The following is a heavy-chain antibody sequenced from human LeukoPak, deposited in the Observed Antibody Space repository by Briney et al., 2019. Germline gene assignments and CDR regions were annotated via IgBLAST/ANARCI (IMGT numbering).Heavy chain of an antibody. CDR2: IYYSGST. Sequence: SETLSLTCTVSGGSISSSSYYWGWIRQPPGNGLEWIGSIYYSGSTYYNPSLKSRVTISVDTSKNQFSLKLSSVTAADTAVYYCARDGQQLVLGYWGQGTLVTVSS. D-gene: IGHD6-13*01. J-gene: IGHJ4*02. CDR3: ARDGQQLVLGY. CDR1: GGSISSSSYY. V-gene: IGHV4-39*02.